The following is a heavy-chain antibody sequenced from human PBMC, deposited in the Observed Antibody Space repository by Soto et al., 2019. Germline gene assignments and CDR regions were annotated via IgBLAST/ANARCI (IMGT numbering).Heavy chain of an antibody. J-gene: IGHJ6*02. Sequence: QVQLVQSGAEVKKPGSSVKVSCKASGGTFSSYAISWVRQAPGQGLEWMGGSIPIFGTANYSQKFQGRVTITADESTSTAYMELSRLRSEDTAVYYCARDEMGSSSPYGMDVWGQGTIVTVSS. V-gene: IGHV1-69*12. CDR3: ARDEMGSSSPYGMDV. CDR2: SIPIFGTA. CDR1: GGTFSSYA. D-gene: IGHD6-6*01.